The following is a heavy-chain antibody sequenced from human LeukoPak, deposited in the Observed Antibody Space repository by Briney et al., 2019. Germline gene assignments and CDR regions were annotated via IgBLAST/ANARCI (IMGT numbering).Heavy chain of an antibody. J-gene: IGHJ5*02. Sequence: PSETLSLTCTVSGGSISSYYWSWIRQPPGKGLEWIGYIYYSGSTNYNPSLKSRVTISVDTSKNQFSLKLSSVTAADTAVYYCARVASRARFDPWGQGTLVTASS. V-gene: IGHV4-59*01. CDR2: IYYSGST. CDR1: GGSISSYY. CDR3: ARVASRARFDP.